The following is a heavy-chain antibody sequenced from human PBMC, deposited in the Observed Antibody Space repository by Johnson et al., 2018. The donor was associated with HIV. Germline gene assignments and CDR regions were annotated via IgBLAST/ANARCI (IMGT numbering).Heavy chain of an antibody. CDR3: ARAAIGVLPAGAFDI. J-gene: IGHJ3*02. CDR1: GFTFSSYA. CDR2: ISYDGSNK. V-gene: IGHV3-30-3*01. D-gene: IGHD2-2*01. Sequence: QVQLVESGGGVVQPGRSLRLSCAASGFTFSSYAMHWVRQAPGKGLEWVALISYDGSNKYSADSVKGRFTISRDNSKNTLYLQMNSLRAEDSAVYYCARAAIGVLPAGAFDIWGRGTMVTVSS.